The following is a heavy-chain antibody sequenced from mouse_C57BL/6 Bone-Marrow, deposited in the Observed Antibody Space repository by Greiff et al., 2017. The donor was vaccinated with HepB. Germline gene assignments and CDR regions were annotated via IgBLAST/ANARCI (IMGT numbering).Heavy chain of an antibody. D-gene: IGHD3-2*02. CDR2: INPGSGGT. Sequence: QVQLQQSGAELVRPGTSVKVSCKASGYAFTNYLIEWVKQRPGQGLEWIGVINPGSGGTNYNEKFKGKAKLTADKSSSTAYMQLSSLTSEDSAVYFCARGSSGYRFAYWGQGTLVTVSA. J-gene: IGHJ3*01. V-gene: IGHV1-54*01. CDR3: ARGSSGYRFAY. CDR1: GYAFTNYL.